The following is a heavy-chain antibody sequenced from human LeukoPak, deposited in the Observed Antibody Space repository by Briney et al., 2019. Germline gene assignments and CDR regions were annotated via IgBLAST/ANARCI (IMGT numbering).Heavy chain of an antibody. Sequence: SETLSLTCTVSGGSISSYYWSWIRQPAGKGLEWIGRIYGSGSSDYNPSLKSRVTISVDTSKNQCSLKLSSVTAADTAVYYCASYSYDDSVYQSCFDPWGQGTLVTVSS. V-gene: IGHV4-4*07. D-gene: IGHD3-22*01. CDR1: GGSISSYY. J-gene: IGHJ5*02. CDR3: ASYSYDDSVYQSCFDP. CDR2: IYGSGSS.